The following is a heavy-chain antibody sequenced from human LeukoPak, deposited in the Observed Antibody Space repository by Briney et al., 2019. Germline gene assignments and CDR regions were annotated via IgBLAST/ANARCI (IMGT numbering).Heavy chain of an antibody. CDR3: ARGRFRGGVRGVSIFWFHYYYYMDV. D-gene: IGHD3-10*01. V-gene: IGHV1-69*01. CDR1: GGTFSSYA. Sequence: GSSVKVSCKASGGTFSSYAISWVRQAPGQGLEWMGGIIPIFGTANYAQKFQGRVTITADESTSTAYMELSSLRSEDTAVYYCARGRFRGGVRGVSIFWFHYYYYMDVWGKGTTVTVSS. CDR2: IIPIFGTA. J-gene: IGHJ6*03.